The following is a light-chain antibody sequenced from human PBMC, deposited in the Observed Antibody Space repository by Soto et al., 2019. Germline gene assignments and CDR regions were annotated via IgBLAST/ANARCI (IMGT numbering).Light chain of an antibody. V-gene: IGLV2-14*01. CDR3: SSYTSSTAAV. J-gene: IGLJ1*01. CDR1: SRDGGGYNY. CDR2: EVT. Sequence: QSVLTQPASVSGSPGQSITISCTGTSRDGGGYNYVSWYQLHPGKAPKLILYEVTNRPSGVSDRFSGSRSGNTASLTISGLQAENDADYYCSSYTSSTAAVFRTGTNVTVL.